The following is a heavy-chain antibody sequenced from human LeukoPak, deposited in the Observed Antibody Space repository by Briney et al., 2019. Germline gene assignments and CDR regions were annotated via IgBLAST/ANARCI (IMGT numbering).Heavy chain of an antibody. Sequence: GGSLRLSCAASGFTFSSYEMNWVRQAPGKGLEWVSYISSSGSTIYYADSVKGRFTISRDNAKNSLYLQMNSLRAEDTAVYYCARDPLPPGTHYGSGSYPPYWGQGTLVTVSS. D-gene: IGHD3-10*01. J-gene: IGHJ4*02. CDR2: ISSSGSTI. CDR1: GFTFSSYE. CDR3: ARDPLPPGTHYGSGSYPPY. V-gene: IGHV3-48*03.